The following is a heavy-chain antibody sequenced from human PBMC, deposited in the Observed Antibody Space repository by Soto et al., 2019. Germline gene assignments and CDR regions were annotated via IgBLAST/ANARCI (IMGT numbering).Heavy chain of an antibody. D-gene: IGHD6-13*01. CDR1: GFSLSTSGVY. V-gene: IGHV2-5*02. CDR3: AHPVAAAGYWYFDL. CDR2: IYWDDDK. J-gene: IGHJ2*01. Sequence: QITLKESGPTLVKPTQTLTLTCTFSGFSLSTSGVYVGWIRQPPGKALEWLALIYWDDDKRYSPSLKSRLTITKDTSKTQVVLTLTNMDPVDTATYYWAHPVAAAGYWYFDLWGRGTLVTVSS.